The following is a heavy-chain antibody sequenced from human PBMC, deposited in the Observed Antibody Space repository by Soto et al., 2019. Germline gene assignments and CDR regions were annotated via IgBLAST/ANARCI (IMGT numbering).Heavy chain of an antibody. Sequence: QVQLVESGGGVVQPGRSLRLSCAASGFTFSSYGMHWVRQAPGKGLEWVAVISYDGSNKYYADSVKGRFTISRDNSKNTLYLQMNSLRAEDTAVYYCAKSTDRGWEPWGQGTLVTVSS. CDR2: ISYDGSNK. CDR1: GFTFSSYG. CDR3: AKSTDRGWEP. J-gene: IGHJ5*02. D-gene: IGHD1-26*01. V-gene: IGHV3-30*18.